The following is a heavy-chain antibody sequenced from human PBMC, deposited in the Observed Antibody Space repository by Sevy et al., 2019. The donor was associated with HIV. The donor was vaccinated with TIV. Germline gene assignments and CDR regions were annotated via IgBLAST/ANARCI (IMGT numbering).Heavy chain of an antibody. CDR3: VRAGAFGTYDS. J-gene: IGHJ4*02. CDR2: ITGDGSEK. V-gene: IGHV3-7*01. Sequence: GGSLRLSCAASGFNFNKYGMRWVRQAPGKGLEYVASITGDGSEKYYMDSVKGRFTISRDNAENSVYLQMNSLRAEDTAVYHCVRAGAFGTYDSWGQGTLVTVSS. CDR1: GFNFNKYG. D-gene: IGHD3-10*01.